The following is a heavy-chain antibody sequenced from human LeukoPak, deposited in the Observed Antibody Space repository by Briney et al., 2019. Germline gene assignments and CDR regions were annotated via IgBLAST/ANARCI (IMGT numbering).Heavy chain of an antibody. CDR1: GFTFSSYA. J-gene: IGHJ3*02. CDR2: ISGSGGST. D-gene: IGHD3-22*01. V-gene: IGHV3-23*01. Sequence: GGSLRLCCAASGFTFSSYAMSWVRQAPGKGLEWVSAISGSGGSTYYADSVKGRFTISRDNSKNTLYLQMNSRRAEDTAVYYCAKDPGWLVVGAFDIWGQGTMVTVSS. CDR3: AKDPGWLVVGAFDI.